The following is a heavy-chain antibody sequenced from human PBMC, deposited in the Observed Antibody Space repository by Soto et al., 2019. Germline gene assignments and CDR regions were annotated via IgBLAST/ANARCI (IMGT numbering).Heavy chain of an antibody. CDR3: ARDPLSGDYIWGRYRPGIMDV. J-gene: IGHJ6*04. CDR2: IKYDGSNE. CDR1: GPSFNSFG. D-gene: IGHD3-16*02. Sequence: GVSLRLSCAASGPSFNSFGMHWVRQAPGKGLEWVAVIKYDGSNEDYADSVKGRFTISRDNSKNTVYLQMNSLRAEDTAVYYCARDPLSGDYIWGRYRPGIMDVWGKGTSVTVSS. V-gene: IGHV3-33*01.